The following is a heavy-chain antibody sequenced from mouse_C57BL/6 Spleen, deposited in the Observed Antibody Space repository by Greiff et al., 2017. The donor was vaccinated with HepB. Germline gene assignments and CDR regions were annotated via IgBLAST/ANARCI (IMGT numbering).Heavy chain of an antibody. D-gene: IGHD4-1*01. J-gene: IGHJ3*01. CDR1: GFTFTAYY. CDR3: ARYLGREGLAY. Sequence: EVKVVESGGGLVQPGGSLSLSCAASGFTFTAYYMSWVRQPPGKALEWLGFIRNKANGYTTEYSASVKGRFTISRDNSQSILYLQMNALRAEDSATYYCARYLGREGLAYWGQGTLVTVSA. CDR2: IRNKANGYTT. V-gene: IGHV7-3*01.